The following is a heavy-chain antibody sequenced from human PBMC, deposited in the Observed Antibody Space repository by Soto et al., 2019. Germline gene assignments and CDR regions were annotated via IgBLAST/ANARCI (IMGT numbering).Heavy chain of an antibody. CDR1: GYSFTSYW. D-gene: IGHD2-2*01. Sequence: GESLKISCKGSGYSFTSYWIGWVRQMPGKGLEWMGIIYPGDSDTRYSPSFQGRVTISADKSISTAYLQWSSLKASDTAMYYCARLGIVVVPAATVGGWFDPWGQGTLVTVSS. V-gene: IGHV5-51*01. J-gene: IGHJ5*02. CDR3: ARLGIVVVPAATVGGWFDP. CDR2: IYPGDSDT.